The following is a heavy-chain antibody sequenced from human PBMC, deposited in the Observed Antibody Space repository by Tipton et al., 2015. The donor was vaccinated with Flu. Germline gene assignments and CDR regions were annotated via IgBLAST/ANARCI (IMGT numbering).Heavy chain of an antibody. J-gene: IGHJ2*01. CDR3: ARGHTGTGFYYGVTGYLDL. Sequence: QVQLVQSGAEVKTPGSSVKVSCKASGGTFGNYALIWVRQAPGQGLEWMGGIIPTLHKTHYAQKFQGRFAITADESTSTLYMELSSLGSQGTALYFCARGHTGTGFYYGVTGYLDLWGRGTLVTVSS. CDR2: IIPTLHKT. D-gene: IGHD3-22*01. V-gene: IGHV1-69*01. CDR1: GGTFGNYA.